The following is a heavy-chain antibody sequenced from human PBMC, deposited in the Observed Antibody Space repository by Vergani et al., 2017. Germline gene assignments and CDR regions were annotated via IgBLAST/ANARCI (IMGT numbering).Heavy chain of an antibody. CDR1: GFTFSDHN. Sequence: EVQLLESGGGLAQPGGSLRLSCTASGFTFSDHNMYWVRQAPGKGLEWVSSLGANTIYEYYADAVKGRFTISRDNAENSLYLQMKSLTVEDTAVYYCARGQPSSGYDHWGQGTRVTVSS. D-gene: IGHD5-12*01. CDR2: LGANTIYE. CDR3: ARGQPSSGYDH. J-gene: IGHJ5*02. V-gene: IGHV3-21*01.